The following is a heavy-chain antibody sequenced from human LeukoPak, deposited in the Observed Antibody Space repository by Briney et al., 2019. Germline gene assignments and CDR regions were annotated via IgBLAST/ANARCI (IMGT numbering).Heavy chain of an antibody. D-gene: IGHD6-13*01. CDR1: GGSFSGYY. V-gene: IGHV4-34*01. Sequence: SETLSLTCAVYGGSFSGYYWSWIRQPPGKGLEWIGEINHSGSTNYNPSLKSRVTISVDTSKNQFSLKLSSVTAADTAVYYYARGIAAAALDYWGQGTLVTVSS. J-gene: IGHJ4*02. CDR3: ARGIAAAALDY. CDR2: INHSGST.